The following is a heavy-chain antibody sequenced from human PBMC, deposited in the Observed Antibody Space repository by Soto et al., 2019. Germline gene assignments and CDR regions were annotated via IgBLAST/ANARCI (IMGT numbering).Heavy chain of an antibody. CDR3: ARSTGVPGGYNWFDP. J-gene: IGHJ5*02. V-gene: IGHV1-2*02. CDR1: GYTFTGYY. Sequence: ASVKVSCKASGYTFTGYYMHWVRQAPGQGLEWMGWINPNSGDTNYAQKFQGRVTMTRDTSISTAYMELSRLRSDDTAVYYCARSTGVPGGYNWFDPWGQGNMVTVYS. CDR2: INPNSGDT. D-gene: IGHD2-2*01.